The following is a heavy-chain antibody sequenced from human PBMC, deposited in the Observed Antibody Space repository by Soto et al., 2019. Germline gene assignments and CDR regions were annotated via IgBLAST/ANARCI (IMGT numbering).Heavy chain of an antibody. CDR2: ISSSGSTI. D-gene: IGHD6-19*01. Sequence: GRSLSLSCPVSGFTCSYYYMSWIRQAPGKGLEWVSYISSSGSTIYYADSVKGRFTISRDNAKNSLYLQMNSLRAEDTAVYYCAIPGIAVAAGVFDYWGQGTLVTVSS. CDR3: AIPGIAVAAGVFDY. V-gene: IGHV3-11*01. J-gene: IGHJ4*02. CDR1: GFTCSYYY.